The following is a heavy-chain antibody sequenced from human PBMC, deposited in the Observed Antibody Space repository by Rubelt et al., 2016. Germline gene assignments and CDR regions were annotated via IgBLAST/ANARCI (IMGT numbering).Heavy chain of an antibody. D-gene: IGHD1-14*01. Sequence: EVQLVESGGGLVEPGGSLRLSCAASGFTFSNVWMYWVRQAPGRGLQWVSYISNSGGIIYYADSVKGRFTISRDNARNSLYLQMNSLRAEDMAVYDCARGYKRGQGPRWGQGTLVTVSS. CDR3: ARGYKRGQGPR. V-gene: IGHV3-48*03. CDR1: GFTFSNVW. CDR2: ISNSGGII. J-gene: IGHJ4*02.